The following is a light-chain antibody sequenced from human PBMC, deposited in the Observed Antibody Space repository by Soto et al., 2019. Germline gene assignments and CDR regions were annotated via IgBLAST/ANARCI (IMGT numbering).Light chain of an antibody. J-gene: IGKJ4*01. CDR2: WAS. CDR1: RSVLYKSNNKNH. CDR3: QQYFDVPFT. V-gene: IGKV4-1*01. Sequence: DIVMTQSPDSLAVSLGERATMNCKCSRSVLYKSNNKNHLAWYQQKPGQPPQLIIYWASTRESGVPERFSGSGSWTNFPLPNQRLEAEDVAFYWCQQYFDVPFTFGGGTKVDIK.